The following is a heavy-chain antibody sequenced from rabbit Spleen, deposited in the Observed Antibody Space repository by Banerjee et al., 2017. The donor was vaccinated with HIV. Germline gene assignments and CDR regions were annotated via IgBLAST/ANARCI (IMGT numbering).Heavy chain of an antibody. D-gene: IGHD6-1*01. Sequence: QSLEESGGDLVKPVASLTLTCTASGFDLSSYYYMCWVRQAPGKGLEWIACIYTTSGSTWYASWAKGRFTISETPSTTVTLQMTSLTDADTATYFCAKSGANGYGYFNLWGPGTLVTVS. CDR3: AKSGANGYGYFNL. V-gene: IGHV1S40*01. CDR1: GFDLSSYYY. CDR2: IYTTSGST. J-gene: IGHJ4*01.